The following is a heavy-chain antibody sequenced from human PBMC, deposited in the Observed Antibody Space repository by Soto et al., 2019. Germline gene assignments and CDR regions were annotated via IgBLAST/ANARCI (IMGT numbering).Heavy chain of an antibody. CDR2: INHSGST. V-gene: IGHV4-34*01. Sequence: LSLTCAVYGGSFSGYYWSWIRQPPGKGLEWIGEINHSGSTNYNPSLKSRVTISVDTSKNQFSLKLSSVTAADTAVYYCARGTWSGYNYYHYGMDVWGQGTTVTVSS. CDR3: ARGTWSGYNYYHYGMDV. CDR1: GGSFSGYY. J-gene: IGHJ6*02. D-gene: IGHD3-3*01.